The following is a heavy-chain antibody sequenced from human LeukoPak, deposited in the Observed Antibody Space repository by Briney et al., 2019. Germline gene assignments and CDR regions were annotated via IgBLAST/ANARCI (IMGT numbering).Heavy chain of an antibody. CDR1: GFTFTTYW. CDR2: TKQDASEK. J-gene: IGHJ4*02. CDR3: ARADPDHTILHY. V-gene: IGHV3-7*01. D-gene: IGHD3-3*01. Sequence: GGSLRLACAAPGFTFTTYWMTWVRQAPGKGLEWVGNTKQDASEKYYVDSVKGRFTMSRDNAKNSVFLQMNSLRAEDTAVYYCARADPDHTILHYWGQGTLVTVSS.